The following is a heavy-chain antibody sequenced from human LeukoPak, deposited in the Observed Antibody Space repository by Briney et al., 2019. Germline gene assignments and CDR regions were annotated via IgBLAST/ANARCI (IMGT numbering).Heavy chain of an antibody. Sequence: GGSLRLSCAASGFMFSDYAMSWVRQIPGKAPEWAATIGHIRDQNTYYADSVKGRFTISRDNSENVVYLQMDRLRAEDGAIYFCSKDRRRYYFSSSGYFFDSWGQGSLVTVSS. V-gene: IGHV3-23*01. CDR1: GFMFSDYA. CDR2: IGHIRDQNT. J-gene: IGHJ5*01. D-gene: IGHD3-22*01. CDR3: SKDRRRYYFSSSGYFFDS.